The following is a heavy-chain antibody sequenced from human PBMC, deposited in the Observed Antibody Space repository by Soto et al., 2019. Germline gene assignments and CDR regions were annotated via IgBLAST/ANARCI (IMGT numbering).Heavy chain of an antibody. V-gene: IGHV4-34*01. CDR3: ARGKPSGYRFGPRNFFYYGLDV. J-gene: IGHJ6*02. CDR1: SASLGDPY. D-gene: IGHD5-18*01. CDR2: VHPSGST. Sequence: PSETLSLTCAVFSASLGDPYWAWIRQSPDKGLEWIGEVHPSGSTDYNPSLKSRLTLSLDTSKIQFSLKVASVTAADTAVYFCARGKPSGYRFGPRNFFYYGLDVWGPGTTVTVSS.